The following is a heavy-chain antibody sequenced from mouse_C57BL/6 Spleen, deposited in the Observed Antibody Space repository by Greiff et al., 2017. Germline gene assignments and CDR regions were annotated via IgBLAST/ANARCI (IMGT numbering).Heavy chain of an antibody. J-gene: IGHJ2*01. CDR3: ARYPYYDYDPFDY. Sequence: QVQLQQPGAELVKPGASVKLSCKASGYTFTSYWMHWVKQRPGQGLEWIGMIHPNSGSTNYNEKFKSKATLTVDKSSSTAYMQLSSLTSEDSAVYYCARYPYYDYDPFDYWGQGTTLTVSS. CDR2: IHPNSGST. D-gene: IGHD2-4*01. V-gene: IGHV1-64*01. CDR1: GYTFTSYW.